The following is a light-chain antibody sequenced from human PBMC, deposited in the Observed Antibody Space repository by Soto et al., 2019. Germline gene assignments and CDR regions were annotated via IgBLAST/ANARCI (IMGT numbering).Light chain of an antibody. CDR2: GAS. J-gene: IGKJ1*01. Sequence: MLTQSPDTLSVFPGERATNACRASQSVSTNLAWYQQKPGQAPRLLMYGASTRATGIPARFSGSGSGTDLTLTISRLEPEDFAVYYCQQYVSTPRTFGQGTKVDI. CDR3: QQYVSTPRT. CDR1: QSVSTN. V-gene: IGKV3-15*01.